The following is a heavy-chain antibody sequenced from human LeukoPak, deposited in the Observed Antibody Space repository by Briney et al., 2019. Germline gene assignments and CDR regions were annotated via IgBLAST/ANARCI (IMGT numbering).Heavy chain of an antibody. CDR3: ARGPHQYCSGGSCYQSDY. CDR1: GGSFSGYY. D-gene: IGHD2-15*01. J-gene: IGHJ4*02. CDR2: INHSGST. V-gene: IGHV4-34*01. Sequence: SETLSLTCAVYGGSFSGYYWSWIRQPPGKGLEWIGEINHSGSTNYNPSLKSRVTISVDTSKNQFSLKLSSVTAADTAVYYCARGPHQYCSGGSCYQSDYWGQGTLVTVSS.